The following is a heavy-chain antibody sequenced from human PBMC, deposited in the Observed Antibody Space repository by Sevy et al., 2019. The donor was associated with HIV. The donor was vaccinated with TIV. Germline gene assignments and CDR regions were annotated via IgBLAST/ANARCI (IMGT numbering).Heavy chain of an antibody. CDR1: GFTLNTYA. Sequence: GGSLRLSCEASGFTLNTYAMNWVRQAPGKGLEWVSGISNGGERTDYTNSVKGRVTISRDNFKNTLFLQLNSLRADDTAVYYCAKSLYYSTGYYPVLDYWGQGTPVTVSS. D-gene: IGHD3-22*01. CDR3: AKSLYYSTGYYPVLDY. J-gene: IGHJ4*02. CDR2: ISNGGERT. V-gene: IGHV3-23*01.